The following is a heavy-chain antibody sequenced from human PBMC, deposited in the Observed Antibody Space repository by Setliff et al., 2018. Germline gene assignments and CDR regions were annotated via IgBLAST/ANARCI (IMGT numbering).Heavy chain of an antibody. J-gene: IGHJ5*02. CDR2: IYYSGHT. Sequence: SETLSLTCTVSGGSISTYYWSWIRQPPGKGLEWIGYIYYSGHTYYNPSLKSRVAMSVDKAKNQFSLNLRSVSAADTAIYYCAKHGEESKVTTYLASWGQGTLVTVSS. D-gene: IGHD4-17*01. CDR1: GGSISTYY. V-gene: IGHV4-59*04. CDR3: AKHGEESKVTTYLAS.